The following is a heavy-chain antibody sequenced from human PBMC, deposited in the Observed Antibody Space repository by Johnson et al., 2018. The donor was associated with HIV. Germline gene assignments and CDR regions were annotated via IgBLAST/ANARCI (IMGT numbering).Heavy chain of an antibody. CDR1: GFTVSSNY. V-gene: IGHV3-11*01. J-gene: IGHJ3*02. D-gene: IGHD2-2*01. CDR2: ISSSGSTM. CDR3: ARNGLIPAAKGVAFDI. Sequence: VQLVESGGGVVQPGRSLRLSCAPSGFTVSSNYMSWVRQAPGQGLEWVSAISSSGSTMYYADSVKGRFTISRDNAKNSLYLQMNSLRAEDTAVYYCARNGLIPAAKGVAFDIWGHGTTVTVSS.